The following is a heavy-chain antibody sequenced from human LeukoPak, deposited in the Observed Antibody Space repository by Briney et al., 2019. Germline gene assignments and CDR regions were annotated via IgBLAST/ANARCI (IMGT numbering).Heavy chain of an antibody. CDR2: FYYSGST. V-gene: IGHV4-39*01. CDR1: GGSISSSSYS. Sequence: PSETLSLTCTVSGGSISSSSYSWGWIRQPPGKGLEWIGSFYYSGSTYYNPSLKSRVTISVDTSKNQFSLKLSSVTAADTAVYYCARRGGSYRFFDYWGQGTLVTVSS. J-gene: IGHJ4*02. D-gene: IGHD3-16*02. CDR3: ARRGGSYRFFDY.